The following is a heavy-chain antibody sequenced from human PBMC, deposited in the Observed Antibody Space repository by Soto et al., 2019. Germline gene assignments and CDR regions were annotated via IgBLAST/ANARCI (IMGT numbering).Heavy chain of an antibody. CDR2: IIPIFGTA. J-gene: IGHJ6*02. D-gene: IGHD3-3*01. V-gene: IGHV1-69*13. CDR3: ARDLQAGLYYDFWSGYGMDV. Sequence: SVKVSCKASGGTFSSYAISWVRQAPGQGLEWMGGIIPIFGTANYAQKFQGRVTITADESTSTAYMELSSLRSEDTAVYYCARDLQAGLYYDFWSGYGMDVWGQGTTVTVSS. CDR1: GGTFSSYA.